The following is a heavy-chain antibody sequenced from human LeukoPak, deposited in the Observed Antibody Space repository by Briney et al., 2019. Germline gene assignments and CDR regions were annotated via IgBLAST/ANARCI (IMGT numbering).Heavy chain of an antibody. J-gene: IGHJ6*02. D-gene: IGHD3-3*01. CDR2: IYYSGST. CDR1: GGSISSYY. CDR3: ARAYYDFWSGYYTSYYYYYGMDV. Sequence: PSETLSLTCTVSGGSISSYYWSWLRQPPGKGLEWIGYIYYSGSTNYNPSLKSRVTISVDTSKNQFSLKLSSVTAADTAVYYCARAYYDFWSGYYTSYYYYYGMDVWGQGTTVTVSS. V-gene: IGHV4-59*08.